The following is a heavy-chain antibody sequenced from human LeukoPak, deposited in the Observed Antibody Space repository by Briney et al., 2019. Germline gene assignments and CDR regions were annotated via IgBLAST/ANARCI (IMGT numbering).Heavy chain of an antibody. J-gene: IGHJ4*02. V-gene: IGHV5-10-1*01. CDR3: ARTPYSGSPFDY. Sequence: GESLKISCKGSGYSFTSYWIGWVRQMPGKGLEWMGRIDPSDSYTNYSPSFQGHVTISADKSISTAYLQWSSLKASDTAMYYCARTPYSGSPFDYWGQGTLVTVSS. CDR2: IDPSDSYT. D-gene: IGHD1-26*01. CDR1: GYSFTSYW.